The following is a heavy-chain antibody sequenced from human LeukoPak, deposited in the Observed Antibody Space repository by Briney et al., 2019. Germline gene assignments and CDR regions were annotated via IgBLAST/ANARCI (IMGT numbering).Heavy chain of an antibody. CDR2: INAGNGNT. Sequence: GASVKVSCKASRYTFTTYTIHWVRQAPGQRLEWMGWINAGNGNTKYSQEFQDRVTITRDTSASTDYMELSSLRSDDTAVYYCARDGVVVAEDYYYYMDVWGKGTTVTVSS. J-gene: IGHJ6*03. D-gene: IGHD2-15*01. CDR1: RYTFTTYT. V-gene: IGHV1-3*01. CDR3: ARDGVVVAEDYYYYMDV.